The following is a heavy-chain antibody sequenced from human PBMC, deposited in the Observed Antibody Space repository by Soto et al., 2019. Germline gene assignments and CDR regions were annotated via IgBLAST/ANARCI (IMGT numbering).Heavy chain of an antibody. Sequence: SETLSLTCTVSGGSISSYYWSWIRQPPGKGLEWIGYISYSGSTNYNPSLKSRVTISVDTSKKQFSLKLSSVTAADTAVYYCERNGVPAAVYFDYWGQGTLVTVSS. CDR1: GGSISSYY. V-gene: IGHV4-59*01. CDR3: ERNGVPAAVYFDY. CDR2: ISYSGST. J-gene: IGHJ4*02. D-gene: IGHD2-2*01.